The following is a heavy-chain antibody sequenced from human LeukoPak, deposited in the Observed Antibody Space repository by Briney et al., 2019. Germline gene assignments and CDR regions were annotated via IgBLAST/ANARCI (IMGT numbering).Heavy chain of an antibody. V-gene: IGHV3-23*01. CDR3: ARDAVLDYGSGSYGGYNWFDP. J-gene: IGHJ5*02. Sequence: PGGSLRLSCAASGFTFSSYAMSWVRQAPGKGLEWVSAISGSGGSTYYADSVKGRFTISRENAKNSLYLQMNSLRAGDTAVYYCARDAVLDYGSGSYGGYNWFDPWGQGTLVTVSS. CDR2: ISGSGGST. D-gene: IGHD3-10*01. CDR1: GFTFSSYA.